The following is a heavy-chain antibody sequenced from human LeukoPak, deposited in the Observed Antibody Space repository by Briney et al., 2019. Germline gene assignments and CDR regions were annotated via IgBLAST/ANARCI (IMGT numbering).Heavy chain of an antibody. J-gene: IGHJ3*02. CDR2: IYPGDSDT. Sequence: GESLKISCKGSGYSFTSYWIGWVRQMPGKGLEWMGIIYPGDSDTRYSPSFQGQVTISADKSISTAYLQWSSLKASDTAMYYCARTADCSGGSSYSGNAFDIWGQGTMVTVSS. D-gene: IGHD2-15*01. CDR3: ARTADCSGGSSYSGNAFDI. V-gene: IGHV5-51*01. CDR1: GYSFTSYW.